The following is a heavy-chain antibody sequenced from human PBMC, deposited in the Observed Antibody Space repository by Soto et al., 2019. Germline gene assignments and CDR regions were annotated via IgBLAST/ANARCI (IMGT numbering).Heavy chain of an antibody. V-gene: IGHV3-7*01. CDR2: IKYDGSEK. CDR3: ARTGRPWNSYYSYMDV. CDR1: GFQFRSFW. Sequence: EVQLLESGGGLVQAGGSLRLSCAASGFQFRSFWMTWVRQAPGKGLEWVATIKYDGSEKNHVDSGRGRFTISRDNAKNSLYLLMDSLRVEDTAVYYCARTGRPWNSYYSYMDVWGNGSTVTVSS. J-gene: IGHJ6*03.